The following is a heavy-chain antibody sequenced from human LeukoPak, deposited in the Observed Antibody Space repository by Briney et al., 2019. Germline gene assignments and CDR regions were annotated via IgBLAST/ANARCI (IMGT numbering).Heavy chain of an antibody. J-gene: IGHJ5*02. CDR1: GFTFSNAW. CDR3: AKGQEKMTTINWFDP. V-gene: IGHV3-30*09. Sequence: GGSLRLSCAASGFTFSNAWMSWVRQAPGKGLEWVAVISYDGSNKWYTDSVKGRFAISRDDSKNTLYLQMNSLRAEDTAVYYCAKGQEKMTTINWFDPWGQGTLVTVSS. D-gene: IGHD4-17*01. CDR2: ISYDGSNK.